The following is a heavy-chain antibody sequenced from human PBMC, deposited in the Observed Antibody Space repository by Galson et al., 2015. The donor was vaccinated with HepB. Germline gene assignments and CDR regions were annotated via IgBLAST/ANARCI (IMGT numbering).Heavy chain of an antibody. CDR3: AKRNLPWGTSWGGFDY. Sequence: SLRLSCAASGFTFSSYAMSWVRQAPGKGLEWVSAISGSGGSTYYADSVKGRFTISRDNSKNTLYLQMNSLRAEDTAVYYCAKRNLPWGTSWGGFDYWGQGTLVTVSS. CDR2: ISGSGGST. V-gene: IGHV3-23*01. CDR1: GFTFSSYA. J-gene: IGHJ4*02. D-gene: IGHD2-2*01.